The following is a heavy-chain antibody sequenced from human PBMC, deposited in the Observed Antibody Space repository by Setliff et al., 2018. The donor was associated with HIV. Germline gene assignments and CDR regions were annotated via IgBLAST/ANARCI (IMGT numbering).Heavy chain of an antibody. J-gene: IGHJ4*02. CDR2: INHSGST. CDR1: GGSISSYY. CDR3: ARGGRWGAD. D-gene: IGHD1-26*01. V-gene: IGHV4-34*01. Sequence: SETLSLTCTVSGGSISSYYWSWIRQPPGKGLEWIGEINHSGSTNYSPSLKSRVAISVDTSKNQFSLKLSSVTAPDTAVYYCARGGRWGADWGQGTLVTVSS.